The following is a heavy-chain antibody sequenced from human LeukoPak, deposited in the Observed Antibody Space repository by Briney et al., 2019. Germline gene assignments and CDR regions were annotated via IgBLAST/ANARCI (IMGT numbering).Heavy chain of an antibody. Sequence: ASVKVSCKASGGTFSSYAISWVRQAPGQGLEWMGGIIPIFGTANYAQKFQGRVTMTRNTSISTAYMELSSLSSEDTAVYYCARQKGYCINGICLDYQNYGMDVWGQGTTVTVSS. CDR3: ARQKGYCINGICLDYQNYGMDV. D-gene: IGHD2-8*01. CDR2: IIPIFGTA. J-gene: IGHJ6*02. V-gene: IGHV1-69*05. CDR1: GGTFSSYA.